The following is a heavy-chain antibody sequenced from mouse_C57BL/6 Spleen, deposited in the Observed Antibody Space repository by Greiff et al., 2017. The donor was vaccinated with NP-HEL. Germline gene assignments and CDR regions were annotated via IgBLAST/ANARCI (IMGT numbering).Heavy chain of an antibody. Sequence: QVQLQQSGAELARPGASVKMSCKASGYTFTSYTMHWVKQRPGQGLEWIGYINPSSGYTKYNQKFKDKATLTADKSSSTAYMQLSSLTSEDSAVYYCERSDVADYYGSTYAMDDWGQGTSVTVSS. V-gene: IGHV1-4*01. CDR2: INPSSGYT. CDR1: GYTFTSYT. CDR3: ERSDVADYYGSTYAMDD. D-gene: IGHD1-1*01. J-gene: IGHJ4*01.